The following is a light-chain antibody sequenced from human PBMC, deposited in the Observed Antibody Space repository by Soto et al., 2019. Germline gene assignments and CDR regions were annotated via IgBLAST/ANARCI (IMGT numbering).Light chain of an antibody. CDR1: QGIASY. CDR3: QQLNSYPT. CDR2: AAS. Sequence: IQLTQSPSFLSASVGDRVTITCRASQGIASYLAWYQQKPGKAPKLLIYAASTLQNGVPSRFSGSGSGTEFTLTISSLQPEDFATYYCQQLNSYPTFGQGTRLEI. V-gene: IGKV1-9*01. J-gene: IGKJ5*01.